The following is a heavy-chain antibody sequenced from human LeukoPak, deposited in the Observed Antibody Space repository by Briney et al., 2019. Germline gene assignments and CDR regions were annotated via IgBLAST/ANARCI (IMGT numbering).Heavy chain of an antibody. J-gene: IGHJ4*02. D-gene: IGHD6-6*01. CDR1: GFTFSTYS. Sequence: GGSLRLSCAASGFTFSTYSMNWVRQAPGKGLEWVSSITSSSTSMYYADSVKGRFTISRDNAKNSLYLQMNSLRAEDTAVYYCARPSIVARSQFYWGQGTLVTVSS. CDR2: ITSSSTSM. V-gene: IGHV3-21*01. CDR3: ARPSIVARSQFY.